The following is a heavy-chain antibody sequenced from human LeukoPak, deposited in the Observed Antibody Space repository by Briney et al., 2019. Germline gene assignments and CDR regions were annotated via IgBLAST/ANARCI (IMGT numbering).Heavy chain of an antibody. V-gene: IGHV4-4*09. J-gene: IGHJ3*02. CDR2: THTSGST. D-gene: IGHD3-3*01. CDR1: GDSISSYY. CDR3: ARTEWLFNAFDI. Sequence: SETLSLTCTVSGDSISSYYWSWIRQPPGKGLEWIGYTHTSGSTNYNPSLKSRLTISVDSSKKQFSLKLSSVTAADTAVYYCARTEWLFNAFDIWGLGTMVTVSS.